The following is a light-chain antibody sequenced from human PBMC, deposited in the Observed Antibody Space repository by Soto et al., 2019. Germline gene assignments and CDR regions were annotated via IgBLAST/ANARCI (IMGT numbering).Light chain of an antibody. Sequence: IVLTQSPGTLSLSPGERFTLSCSSSQSVTTRLAWYQHKPGQAPTLLMSGASNRASGVPVRFSGSGSGTDFTLTITRLEPEDFALYHCQQYGGSPITFGLGTRLEIK. CDR1: QSVTTR. CDR3: QQYGGSPIT. V-gene: IGKV3-20*01. CDR2: GAS. J-gene: IGKJ5*01.